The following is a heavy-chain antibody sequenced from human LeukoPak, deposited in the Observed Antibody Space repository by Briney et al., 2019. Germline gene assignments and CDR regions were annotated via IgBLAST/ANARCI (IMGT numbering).Heavy chain of an antibody. D-gene: IGHD4-17*01. CDR2: IIPIFGTA. CDR3: ARAVDYGDYWYFQH. Sequence: SVKVSCKASGGTFSSYAISWVRQAPGQGLEWMGGIIPIFGTANYAQKFQGRVTITADKSTSTAYMELSSLRSEDTAVYYCARAVDYGDYWYFQHWGQGTLVTVSS. CDR1: GGTFSSYA. J-gene: IGHJ1*01. V-gene: IGHV1-69*06.